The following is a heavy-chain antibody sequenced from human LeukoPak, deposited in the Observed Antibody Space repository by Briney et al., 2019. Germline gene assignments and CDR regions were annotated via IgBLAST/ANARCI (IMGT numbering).Heavy chain of an antibody. D-gene: IGHD3-10*01. CDR1: GGSFSGYY. Sequence: SETLSLTCAVYGGSFSGYYWSWIRQPPGKGLEWIGEINHRGSTNYNPSLKSRVTISVDTSKNQFSLKLSSVTAADTAVYYCARRSRTMVRGVHFRPFDYWGQGTLVTVSS. J-gene: IGHJ4*02. CDR3: ARRSRTMVRGVHFRPFDY. CDR2: INHRGST. V-gene: IGHV4-34*01.